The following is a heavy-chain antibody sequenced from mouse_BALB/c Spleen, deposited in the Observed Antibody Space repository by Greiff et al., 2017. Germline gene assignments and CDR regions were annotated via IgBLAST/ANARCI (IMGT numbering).Heavy chain of an antibody. CDR3: ARVGVSYGDYGAWFAY. CDR2: IYPGNGDT. V-gene: IGHV1-12*01. D-gene: IGHD2-13*01. CDR1: GYTFTSYN. Sequence: QVQLQQPGAELVKPGASVKMSCKASGYTFTSYNMHWVKQTPGQGLEWIGAIYPGNGDTSYNQKFKGKATLTADKSSSTAYMQLSSRTAEDSAVYYCARVGVSYGDYGAWFAYWGQGTLVTVSA. J-gene: IGHJ3*01.